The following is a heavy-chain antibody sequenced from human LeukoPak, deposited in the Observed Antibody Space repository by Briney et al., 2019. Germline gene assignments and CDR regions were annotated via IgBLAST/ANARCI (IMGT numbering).Heavy chain of an antibody. CDR1: GFSFSSYS. J-gene: IGHJ4*02. Sequence: PVGSLRLSCAASGFSFSSYSMNWVRQAPGKGLEWVSYISGSGNAKHYTDSVKGRFTISRDNAKNALYLQMNSLRAEDTAVYFCARDYLYAFDYWGQGTLVTVSS. CDR3: ARDYLYAFDY. V-gene: IGHV3-48*01. D-gene: IGHD2-2*01. CDR2: ISGSGNAK.